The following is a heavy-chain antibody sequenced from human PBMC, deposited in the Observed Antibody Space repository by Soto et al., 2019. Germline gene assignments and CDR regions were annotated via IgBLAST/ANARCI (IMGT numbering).Heavy chain of an antibody. D-gene: IGHD3-22*01. J-gene: IGHJ5*02. Sequence: GASVKVSCKASGYTFTSYAMHWVRQAPGQRLEWMGWINAGNGNTKYSQKFQGRVTITRDTSASTAYMELSSLRSEDTAVYYCARDYAVSYDSSGYPPPYNWFDPGGQGALVTVSS. CDR1: GYTFTSYA. CDR3: ARDYAVSYDSSGYPPPYNWFDP. V-gene: IGHV1-3*01. CDR2: INAGNGNT.